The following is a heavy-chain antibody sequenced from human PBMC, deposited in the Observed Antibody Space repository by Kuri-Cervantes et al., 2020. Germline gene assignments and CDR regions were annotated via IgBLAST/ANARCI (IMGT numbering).Heavy chain of an antibody. CDR3: ARRHRGYDFWSGSNWFDP. CDR2: IYYSGST. CDR1: GGSISSGGYY. J-gene: IGHJ5*02. Sequence: GSLRLSCTVSGGSISSGGYYWSWIRQHPGKGLEWIGSIYYSGSTYYNPSLKSRVTISVDTSKNQFSLKLSSVTAADTAVYYCARRHRGYDFWSGSNWFDPWGQGTLVTVSS. V-gene: IGHV4-39*01. D-gene: IGHD3-3*01.